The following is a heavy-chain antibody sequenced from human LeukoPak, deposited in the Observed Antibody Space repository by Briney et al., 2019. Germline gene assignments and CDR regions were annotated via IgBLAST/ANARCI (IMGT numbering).Heavy chain of an antibody. CDR2: INPNSGGT. D-gene: IGHD2-2*01. CDR3: ARETEYCSSTSCSEAQAGGWFDP. V-gene: IGHV1-2*02. J-gene: IGHJ5*02. Sequence: PGASAKVSCKASGYTFTGYYMHWVRQAPGQGLEWMGWINPNSGGTNYAQKFQGRVTMTRDTSISTAYMELSRLRSDDTAVYYCARETEYCSSTSCSEAQAGGWFDPWGQGTLVTVSS. CDR1: GYTFTGYY.